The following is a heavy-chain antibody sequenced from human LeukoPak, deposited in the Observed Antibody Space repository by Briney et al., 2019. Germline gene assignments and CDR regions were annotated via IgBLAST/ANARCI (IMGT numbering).Heavy chain of an antibody. CDR3: AREVSPSDHYYYYGVDV. J-gene: IGHJ6*02. V-gene: IGHV4-59*01. Sequence: PSETLSLTCTVSGGSITSNYWSWIRQPPGKGLEGIGYAYYNGRANYNPSLKSRLTISVDTSKNQFSLNLSSVTAADTAVYYCAREVSPSDHYYYYGVDVWGRGTTVTVSS. CDR2: AYYNGRA. CDR1: GGSITSNY. D-gene: IGHD5/OR15-5a*01.